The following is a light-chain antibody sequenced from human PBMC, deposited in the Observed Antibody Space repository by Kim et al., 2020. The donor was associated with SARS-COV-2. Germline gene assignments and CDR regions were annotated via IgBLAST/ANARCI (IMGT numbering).Light chain of an antibody. CDR2: KDK. Sequence: SYELTQPVSVSVALGQTARITCGASNIGSYNVHWYQQKPGQAPALVIYKDKTRPSGIPERISGSNSGNTATLTISRAQAGDEADYYCQVWHRSTGVFGGG. CDR1: NIGSYN. J-gene: IGLJ3*02. V-gene: IGLV3-9*01. CDR3: QVWHRSTGV.